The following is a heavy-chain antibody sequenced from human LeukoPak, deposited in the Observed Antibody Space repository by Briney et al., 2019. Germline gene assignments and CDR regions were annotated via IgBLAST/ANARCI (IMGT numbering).Heavy chain of an antibody. J-gene: IGHJ5*02. Sequence: SETLSLTCAVYGGSFSGYYWSWIRQPPGKGLERIGEINHSGSTNYNPSLKSRVTISVDTSKNQFSLKLSSVTAADTAVYYCARGVPVSSGYYYLVNWFDPWGQGTLVTVSS. CDR2: INHSGST. CDR1: GGSFSGYY. V-gene: IGHV4-34*01. D-gene: IGHD3-22*01. CDR3: ARGVPVSSGYYYLVNWFDP.